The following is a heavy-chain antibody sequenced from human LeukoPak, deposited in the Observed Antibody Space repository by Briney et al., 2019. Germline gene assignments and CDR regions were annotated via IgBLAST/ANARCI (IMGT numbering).Heavy chain of an antibody. CDR3: AKDSSRGYDLYYYYMDV. V-gene: IGHV3-23*01. J-gene: IGHJ6*03. CDR1: GFTFISYA. CDR2: IGGSGGST. Sequence: GGSLRVSCAASGFTFISYAMSWVRQALGKGLEWVSAIGGSGGSTYYADSVRGRFTISRDNSKNTLYLQMNSLRAEDTAVYYCAKDSSRGYDLYYYYMDVWGKGTTVTVSS. D-gene: IGHD5-12*01.